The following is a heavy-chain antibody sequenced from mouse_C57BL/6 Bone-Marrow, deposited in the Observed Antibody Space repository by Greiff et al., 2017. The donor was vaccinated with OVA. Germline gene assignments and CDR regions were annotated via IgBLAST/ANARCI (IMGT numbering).Heavy chain of an antibody. CDR1: GYTFTDYY. D-gene: IGHD2-3*01. J-gene: IGHJ4*01. V-gene: IGHV1-76*01. CDR2: IYPGSGNT. CDR3: ARSVPRWLLRGYYAMDY. Sequence: QVQLQQSGAELVRPGASVKLSCKASGYTFTDYYINWVKQRPGQGLEWIARIYPGSGNTYYNEKFKGKANLTAEKSSSTSYLQLSSRTSEDSAVYFCARSVPRWLLRGYYAMDYWGQGTSVTVSS.